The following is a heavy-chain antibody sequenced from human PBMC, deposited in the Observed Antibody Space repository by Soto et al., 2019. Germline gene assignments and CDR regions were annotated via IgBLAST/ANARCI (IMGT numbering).Heavy chain of an antibody. CDR3: ARTYCSGGSCYPGGNWFDP. D-gene: IGHD2-15*01. CDR1: GGSISSYY. J-gene: IGHJ5*02. CDR2: TYYSGST. V-gene: IGHV4-59*01. Sequence: SETLSLTCTVSGGSISSYYWSWIRQPPGKGLEWIGYTYYSGSTNYNPSLKSRVTMSVDTSRNQFSLKLNSVTAADTAVYYCARTYCSGGSCYPGGNWFDPWGQGTLVTVSS.